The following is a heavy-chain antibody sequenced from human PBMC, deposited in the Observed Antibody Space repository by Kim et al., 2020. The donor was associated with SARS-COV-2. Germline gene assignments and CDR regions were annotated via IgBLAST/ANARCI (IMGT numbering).Heavy chain of an antibody. J-gene: IGHJ6*02. CDR3: AREGVVITWYYYGMDV. V-gene: IGHV3-21*01. D-gene: IGHD3-22*01. Sequence: SVKGRFTISRDNAKNSLYLKMNSLRAEDTAVYYCAREGVVITWYYYGMDVWGQGTTVTVSS.